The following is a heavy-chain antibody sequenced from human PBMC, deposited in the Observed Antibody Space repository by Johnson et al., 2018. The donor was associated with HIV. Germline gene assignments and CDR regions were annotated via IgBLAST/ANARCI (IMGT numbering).Heavy chain of an antibody. Sequence: QVQLVESGGGVVQPGRSMRLSCAASGFTFSSYAMHWVRQAPGKGLEWVALISYDGSNKFYADSVKGRFTISRDKSKKTLYLQRNSLRLEDTAIYYCARAAIGVLPASAFDSWGRRTMVTVSS. D-gene: IGHD2-2*01. V-gene: IGHV3-30*04. J-gene: IGHJ3*02. CDR1: GFTFSSYA. CDR2: ISYDGSNK. CDR3: ARAAIGVLPASAFDS.